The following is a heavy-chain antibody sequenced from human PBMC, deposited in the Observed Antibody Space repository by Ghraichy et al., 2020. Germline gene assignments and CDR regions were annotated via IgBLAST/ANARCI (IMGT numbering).Heavy chain of an antibody. V-gene: IGHV1-69*04. J-gene: IGHJ5*02. D-gene: IGHD5-24*01. CDR2: IIPILGIA. CDR3: ARRERWLQLET. CDR1: GGTFSSYA. Sequence: SVKVSCKASGGTFSSYAISWVRQAPGQGLEWMGRIIPILGIANYAQKFQGRVTITADKSTSTAYMELSSLRSEDTAVYYCARRERWLQLETWGQGTLVTVSS.